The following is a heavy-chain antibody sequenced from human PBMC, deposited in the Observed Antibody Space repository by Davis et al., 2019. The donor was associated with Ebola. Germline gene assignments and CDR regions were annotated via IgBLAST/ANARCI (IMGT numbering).Heavy chain of an antibody. J-gene: IGHJ3*02. CDR2: INAYNGNT. Sequence: MPGGSLRLSCKASGYTFTSYGITWVRQAPGQGLEWMGWINAYNGNTNYAQKLQGRVTMTTDTSTSTAYMELRSLRSDDTAVYYCARVVRYCSGGRCYGDDAFDIWGQGTMVTVSS. CDR1: GYTFTSYG. D-gene: IGHD2-15*01. CDR3: ARVVRYCSGGRCYGDDAFDI. V-gene: IGHV1-18*01.